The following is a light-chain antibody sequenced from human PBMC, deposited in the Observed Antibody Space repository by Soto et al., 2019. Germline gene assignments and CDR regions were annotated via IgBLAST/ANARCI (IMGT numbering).Light chain of an antibody. CDR1: QSISSW. J-gene: IGKJ1*01. V-gene: IGKV1-5*03. CDR2: KAS. Sequence: DIQMTQSPSTLSASVGDRVTITCRASQSISSWLAWYQQKPGKAPKLLIYKASSLVSGVPSGFSGSGSGTEFTHTITSLQPDNFAAYYCQQYNSNWTFGQGTKVEVK. CDR3: QQYNSNWT.